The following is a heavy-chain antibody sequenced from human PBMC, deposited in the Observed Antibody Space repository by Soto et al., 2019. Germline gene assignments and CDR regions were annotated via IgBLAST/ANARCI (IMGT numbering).Heavy chain of an antibody. CDR2: TIPIFGTA. J-gene: IGHJ4*02. Sequence: QVQLVQSGAEVKKPGSSVKVSCKASGGTFSSYAISWVRQAPGQGLEWMGGTIPIFGTANYAQKFKGRVTITAVNCASPASTAMSSLRPNSTAVYSCPRESLYCSVGSCYFLPGIDSWVPGTLVSVST. V-gene: IGHV1-69*14. D-gene: IGHD2-15*01. CDR3: PRESLYCSVGSCYFLPGIDS. CDR1: GGTFSSYA.